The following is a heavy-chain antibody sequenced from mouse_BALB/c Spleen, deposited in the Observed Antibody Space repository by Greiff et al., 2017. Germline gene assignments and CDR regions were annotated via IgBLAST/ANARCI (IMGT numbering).Heavy chain of an antibody. CDR1: GYTFTSYY. J-gene: IGHJ4*01. CDR2: INPSNGGT. D-gene: IGHD2-1*01. Sequence: QVQLQQPGAELVKPGASVKLSCKASGYTFTSYYMYWVKQRPGQGLEWIGGINPSNGGTNFNEKFKSKATLTVDKSSSTAYMQLSSLTSEDSAVYYCTRYGNYGGEYYAMDYWGQGTSVTVSS. CDR3: TRYGNYGGEYYAMDY. V-gene: IGHV1S81*02.